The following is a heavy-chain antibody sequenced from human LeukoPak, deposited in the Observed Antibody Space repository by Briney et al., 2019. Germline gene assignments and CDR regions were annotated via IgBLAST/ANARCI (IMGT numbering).Heavy chain of an antibody. J-gene: IGHJ4*02. CDR3: ARDTNGAAAGPDY. D-gene: IGHD6-13*01. Sequence: ASVKVSCKASGYTFTSYYMHWVRLAPGQGREGMGIINPSGGSTSYAQKFQGRVTMTRDMSTSTVYMELSSLRSEDTAVYYCARDTNGAAAGPDYWGQGTLVTVSS. CDR1: GYTFTSYY. CDR2: INPSGGST. V-gene: IGHV1-46*01.